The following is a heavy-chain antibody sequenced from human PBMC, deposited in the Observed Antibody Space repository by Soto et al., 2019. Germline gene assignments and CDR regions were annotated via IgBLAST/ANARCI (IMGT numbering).Heavy chain of an antibody. D-gene: IGHD5-18*01. CDR3: AIDPAYRYGYN. CDR1: GYTFTSYA. Sequence: ASVKVSCKASGYTFTSYAMHLVRQAPVQSLELMVWINAGNVNTKYSQKFQGRFTITMYTSAITSYMELSILISEDTAVYYCAIDPAYRYGYNWGQGTLVTVSS. CDR2: INAGNVNT. V-gene: IGHV1-3*01. J-gene: IGHJ4*02.